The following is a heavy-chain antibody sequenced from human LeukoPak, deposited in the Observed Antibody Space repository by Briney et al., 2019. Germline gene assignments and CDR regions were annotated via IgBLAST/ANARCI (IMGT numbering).Heavy chain of an antibody. J-gene: IGHJ4*02. Sequence: GRSLRLSCAASGFTFSSYGMHWVRQAPGKGLEWVAVIWYDGSNKYYADSVKGRFTISRDNSKNTLYLQMNSLRAEDTAVYYCAREIVGADDFDYWGQGTLVTVSS. CDR1: GFTFSSYG. CDR3: AREIVGADDFDY. D-gene: IGHD1-26*01. CDR2: IWYDGSNK. V-gene: IGHV3-33*01.